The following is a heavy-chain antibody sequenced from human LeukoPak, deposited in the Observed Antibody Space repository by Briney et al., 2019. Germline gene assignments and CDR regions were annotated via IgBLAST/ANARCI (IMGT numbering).Heavy chain of an antibody. V-gene: IGHV3-30-3*01. J-gene: IGHJ4*02. D-gene: IGHD1-20*01. Sequence: GRSLRLSCVVSGFTFSHYSMHWVRQAPGKGLEWVALIFYDGSNKYYADSVRGRFTISRDNSKNTLYLQMDSLRDQDTAMYYCATDGLTGTTDGTLESWGQGILVTVSS. CDR2: IFYDGSNK. CDR3: ATDGLTGTTDGTLES. CDR1: GFTFSHYS.